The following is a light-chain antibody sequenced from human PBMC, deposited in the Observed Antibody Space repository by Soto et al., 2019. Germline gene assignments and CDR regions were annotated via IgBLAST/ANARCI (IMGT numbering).Light chain of an antibody. Sequence: ENVLTQSPGTLSLSPGERVTLSCKCSQSVSSSYLAWYQQKPGQAPRLIIYGASSRATGIPDRFSGSGSGTDCTLTISRLEPEDFAVYYCQQFSSYPLTLGGGTKVDIK. CDR1: QSVSSSY. J-gene: IGKJ4*01. V-gene: IGKV3-20*01. CDR3: QQFSSYPLT. CDR2: GAS.